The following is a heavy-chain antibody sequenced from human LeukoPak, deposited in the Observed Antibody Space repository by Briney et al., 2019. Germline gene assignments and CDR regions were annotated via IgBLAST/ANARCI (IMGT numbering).Heavy chain of an antibody. CDR3: ARHRADYTTFWFF. CDR1: GASISSYY. D-gene: IGHD4-11*01. V-gene: IGHV4-59*08. Sequence: SETLSLTCTVSGASISSYYWSWIRQPPGKGLEWIGYVHHSGSANYNPSLKSRVTMSVDMSKNQFSLKLNSVTAADTALYFCARHRADYTTFWFFWGQGTMVIVSS. J-gene: IGHJ3*01. CDR2: VHHSGSA.